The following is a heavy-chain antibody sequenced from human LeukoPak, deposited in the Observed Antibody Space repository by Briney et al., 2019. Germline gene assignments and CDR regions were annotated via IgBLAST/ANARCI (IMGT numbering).Heavy chain of an antibody. Sequence: SETLSLTCTVSGGSISSSSYYWGWIRQPPGKGLEWIGSIYHSGSTHYNPSLKSRLTIFVDTSKNQFSLKVNSVTAADTAVYYCARNGTVTVSGTKFNYIDYWGQGTLVTVSS. J-gene: IGHJ4*02. CDR2: IYHSGST. D-gene: IGHD4-17*01. CDR1: GGSISSSSYY. CDR3: ARNGTVTVSGTKFNYIDY. V-gene: IGHV4-39*01.